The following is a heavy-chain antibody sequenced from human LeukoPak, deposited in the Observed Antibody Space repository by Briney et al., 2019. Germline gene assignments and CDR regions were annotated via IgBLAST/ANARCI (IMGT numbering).Heavy chain of an antibody. CDR2: INPNSGGT. D-gene: IGHD5-24*01. CDR1: GYTFTGYY. CDR3: ARDLGMATSSAVANWFDP. V-gene: IGHV1-2*02. Sequence: GASVKVSCKASGYTFTGYYMHWVRQAPGQGLEWMGWINPNSGGTNYAQKFQGRVTMTRDTSISTAYMELSRLRSDDTAVYYCARDLGMATSSAVANWFDPWGQGTLVTVSS. J-gene: IGHJ5*02.